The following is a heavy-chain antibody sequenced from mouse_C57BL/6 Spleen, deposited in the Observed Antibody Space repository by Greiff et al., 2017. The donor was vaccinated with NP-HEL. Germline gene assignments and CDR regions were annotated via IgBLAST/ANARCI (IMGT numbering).Heavy chain of an antibody. CDR1: GYTFTDYY. D-gene: IGHD1-2*01. Sequence: QVQLKESGAELVRPGASVKLSCKASGYTFTDYYINWVKQRPGQGLEWIARIYPGSGNTYYNEKFKGKATLTAEKSSSTAYMQLSSLTSEDSAVYFCARLLRPYAMDYWGQGTSVTVSS. CDR3: ARLLRPYAMDY. CDR2: IYPGSGNT. J-gene: IGHJ4*01. V-gene: IGHV1-76*01.